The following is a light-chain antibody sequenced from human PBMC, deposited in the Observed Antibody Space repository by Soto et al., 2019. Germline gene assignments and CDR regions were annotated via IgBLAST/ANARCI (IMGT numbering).Light chain of an antibody. V-gene: IGLV2-11*01. CDR3: ATWDDSLRGRV. Sequence: QSALIQPPSVSGSPGQSVTISCTGTSSDVGTYDYVSCYQHHPGTVPKPMIYNVNPRPSGVPDRFSGSKSGNTASMTISGLQAEDESDYYCATWDDSLRGRVFGGGTKLTVL. CDR2: NVN. J-gene: IGLJ3*02. CDR1: SSDVGTYDY.